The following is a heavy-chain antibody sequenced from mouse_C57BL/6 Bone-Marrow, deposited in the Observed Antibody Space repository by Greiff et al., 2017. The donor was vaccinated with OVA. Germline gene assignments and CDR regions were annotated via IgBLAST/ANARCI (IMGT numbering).Heavy chain of an antibody. CDR3: ARELGGGY. Sequence: EVKVEESGPGLVKPSQSLSLTCSVTGYSITSGYYWNWIRQFPGNKLEWMGYISYDGSNNYNPSLKNRISITRDTSKNQFFLKLNSVTTEDTATYYCARELGGGYWGQGTTLTVSS. CDR1: GYSITSGYY. J-gene: IGHJ2*01. CDR2: ISYDGSN. V-gene: IGHV3-6*01. D-gene: IGHD4-1*01.